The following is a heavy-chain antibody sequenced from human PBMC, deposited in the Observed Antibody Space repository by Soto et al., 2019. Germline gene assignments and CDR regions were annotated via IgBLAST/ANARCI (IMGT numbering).Heavy chain of an antibody. D-gene: IGHD3-16*01. Sequence: EVQLLDSGGGLVQPGGSLRLSCADSGFTFSNYAMTWVRQGPGKGLEWVSGISGSGGRSYYADSVKGRFTISRDNSTSTLYLQLNSLRAEDTAVYYCAKAYFVWSSEQPYYFDYWGQGTLVTVSS. CDR3: AKAYFVWSSEQPYYFDY. CDR1: GFTFSNYA. J-gene: IGHJ4*02. CDR2: ISGSGGRS. V-gene: IGHV3-23*01.